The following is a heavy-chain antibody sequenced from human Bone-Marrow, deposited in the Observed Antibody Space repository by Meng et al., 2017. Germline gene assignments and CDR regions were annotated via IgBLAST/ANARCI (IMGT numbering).Heavy chain of an antibody. Sequence: GESLKISCAASGFTFSGSAMHWVRQASGKGLEWVGRIRSKANSYATAYAASVKGRFTISRDDSKNTLYLQMNSLKTEDTAVYYCTTERYFDWLYVLDYWGQGTLVTVSS. V-gene: IGHV3-73*01. CDR2: IRSKANSYAT. D-gene: IGHD3-9*01. J-gene: IGHJ4*02. CDR1: GFTFSGSA. CDR3: TTERYFDWLYVLDY.